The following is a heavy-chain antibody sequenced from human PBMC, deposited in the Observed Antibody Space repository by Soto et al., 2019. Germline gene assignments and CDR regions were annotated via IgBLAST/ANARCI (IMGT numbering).Heavy chain of an antibody. J-gene: IGHJ6*02. CDR2: ISAYNGNT. CDR1: GYTFTSYG. D-gene: IGHD2-15*01. V-gene: IGHV1-18*01. CDR3: ASGYCSGGSCYPNYYYGMDV. Sequence: GASVKVSCKASGYTFTSYGISWVRQAPGQGLEWMGWISAYNGNTNYAQKLQGRVTMTTDTSTSTAYMELRSLRSDDTAVYYCASGYCSGGSCYPNYYYGMDVWGQGTTVTVSS.